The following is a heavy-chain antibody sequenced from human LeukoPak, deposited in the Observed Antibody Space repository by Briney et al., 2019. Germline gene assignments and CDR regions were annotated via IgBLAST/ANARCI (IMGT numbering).Heavy chain of an antibody. CDR2: ISGSGGST. J-gene: IGHJ4*02. V-gene: IGHV3-23*01. Sequence: GGSLRLSCAASGFTFSSYAVSWVRQAPGKGLEWVSAISGSGGSTYYADSVKGRFTISRDNSKNTLYLQMNSLRAEDTAVYYCAKLVLGGPSHYYDSSGYYYFDYWGQGTLVTVSS. D-gene: IGHD3-22*01. CDR3: AKLVLGGPSHYYDSSGYYYFDY. CDR1: GFTFSSYA.